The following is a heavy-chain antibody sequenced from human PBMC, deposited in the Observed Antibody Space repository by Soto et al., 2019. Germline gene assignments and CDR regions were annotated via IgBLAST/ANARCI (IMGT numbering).Heavy chain of an antibody. J-gene: IGHJ6*02. Sequence: PGGSLRLSCAASGFTFSSYGMHWVRQAPGKGLEWVAVIWYDGSNKYYADSVKGRFTISRDNSKNTLYLQMNSLRAEDTAVYYCARSFYDSSGYYYVPYYYYGMDVWCQGTTVTVSS. CDR2: IWYDGSNK. V-gene: IGHV3-33*01. CDR1: GFTFSSYG. D-gene: IGHD3-22*01. CDR3: ARSFYDSSGYYYVPYYYYGMDV.